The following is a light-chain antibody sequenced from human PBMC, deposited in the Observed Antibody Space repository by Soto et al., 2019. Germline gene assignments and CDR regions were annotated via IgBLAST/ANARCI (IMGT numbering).Light chain of an antibody. Sequence: EIVLTQSPGTLSLSPGERATLSCRASQIVSSIYLAWYQQKPGQAPRLLIYGASSRATGIPDRFSGSGSGTDFTFTISRLEPEDFAVYYCQQYGSSRWTFGQGTKVDIK. CDR3: QQYGSSRWT. CDR1: QIVSSIY. V-gene: IGKV3-20*01. J-gene: IGKJ1*01. CDR2: GAS.